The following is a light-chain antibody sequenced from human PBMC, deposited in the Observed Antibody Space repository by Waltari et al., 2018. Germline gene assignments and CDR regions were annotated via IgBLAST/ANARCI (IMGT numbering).Light chain of an antibody. J-gene: IGKJ3*01. CDR1: QGISNS. CDR3: QQYYHTRQIT. V-gene: IGKV1-NL1*01. Sequence: DIQMTQSPSSLSASVGDRVTITCRASQGISNSLAWYQQKPGKAPKLLLSASSTLESGVPSRFRGSGSGTDYTLTSSSLQPEDFATYYCQQYYHTRQITFGPGTKVDFK. CDR2: ASS.